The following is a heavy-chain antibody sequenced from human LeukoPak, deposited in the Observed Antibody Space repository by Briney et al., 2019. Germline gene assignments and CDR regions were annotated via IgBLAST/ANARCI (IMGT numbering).Heavy chain of an antibody. V-gene: IGHV3-30*02. CDR3: ARRLYDHVWGSYRPHDAFDI. CDR2: IRYDGSNK. D-gene: IGHD3-16*02. J-gene: IGHJ3*02. CDR1: GFTFSSYG. Sequence: GGSLRLSCAASGFTFSSYGMHWVRQAPGKGLEWVAFIRYDGSNKYYADSVKGRFTISRDNSKNTLYLQMNSLRAEDTAVYYCARRLYDHVWGSYRPHDAFDIWGQGTMVTVSS.